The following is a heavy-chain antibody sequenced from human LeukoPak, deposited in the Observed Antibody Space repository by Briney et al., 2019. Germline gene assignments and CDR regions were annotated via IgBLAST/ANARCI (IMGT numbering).Heavy chain of an antibody. CDR3: VRDLDY. J-gene: IGHJ4*02. CDR2: ITSSGDTI. V-gene: IGHV3-48*03. CDR1: GFTFRSLE. Sequence: GGSLRLSCEVSGFTFRSLEFNWVRQAPGKGLEWLSYITSSGDTIYYADSVRGRFTISRDNAKNSLSLQMNSLRGEDTAVYYCVRDLDYWGQGTLVTVSS.